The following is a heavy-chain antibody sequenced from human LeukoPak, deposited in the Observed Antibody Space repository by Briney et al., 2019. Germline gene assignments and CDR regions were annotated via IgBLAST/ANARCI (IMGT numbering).Heavy chain of an antibody. CDR1: GYTFTGYY. CDR3: ASGGRGYDSSGYYYN. J-gene: IGHJ4*02. CDR2: INPNSGGT. Sequence: GASVKVSCKASGYTFTGYYMHWVRQAPGQGLEWMGWINPNSGGTNYAQKFQGRVTMTRDTSISTAYMELSRLRPNDTAVYYCASGGRGYDSSGYYYNWGQGTLVTVSS. V-gene: IGHV1-2*02. D-gene: IGHD3-22*01.